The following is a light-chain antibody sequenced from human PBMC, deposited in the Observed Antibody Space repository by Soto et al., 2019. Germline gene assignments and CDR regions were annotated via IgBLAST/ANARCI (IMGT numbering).Light chain of an antibody. CDR1: SSDVGGYNY. J-gene: IGLJ1*01. Sequence: QSALTQPASVSGSPGQSITISCTGTSSDVGGYNYVSWYQQHPGKAPKVMIYDVSNRPSGISNRFSGSKSGNTAYLTISGLQAEDEADYYCSSYTSSYTVLFGSGTKLIVL. CDR2: DVS. CDR3: SSYTSSYTVL. V-gene: IGLV2-14*01.